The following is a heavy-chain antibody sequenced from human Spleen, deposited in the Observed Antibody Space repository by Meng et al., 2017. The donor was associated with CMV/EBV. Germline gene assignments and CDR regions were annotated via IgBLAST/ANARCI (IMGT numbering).Heavy chain of an antibody. D-gene: IGHD5-12*01. CDR1: FTFSSYG. CDR2: IWYDGSNK. Sequence: FTFSSYGMHCVRQAPGKGLEWVAVIWYDGSNKYYADSVKGRFTISRDNSKNTLYLQMNSLRAEDTAVYYCAKDLRSGLYYYYGMDVWGQGTTVTVSS. V-gene: IGHV3-33*06. CDR3: AKDLRSGLYYYYGMDV. J-gene: IGHJ6*02.